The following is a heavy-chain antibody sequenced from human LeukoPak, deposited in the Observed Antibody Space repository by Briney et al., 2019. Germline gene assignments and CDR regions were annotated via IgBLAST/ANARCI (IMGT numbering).Heavy chain of an antibody. D-gene: IGHD6-19*01. Sequence: GESLRLSCAASGFTFTNYVMNWVRQAPGKGLEWASSITGTADKTYDADSMKGRFTISRDNSKNTPSLQMSSLRVEDTAIYYCARRGGSRGWGAFDIWGQGTIVTVSS. CDR3: ARRGGSRGWGAFDI. V-gene: IGHV3-23*01. CDR1: GFTFTNYV. CDR2: ITGTADKT. J-gene: IGHJ3*02.